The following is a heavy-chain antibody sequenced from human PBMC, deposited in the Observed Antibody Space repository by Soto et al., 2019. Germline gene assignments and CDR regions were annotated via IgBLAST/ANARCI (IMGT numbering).Heavy chain of an antibody. CDR3: AKDRSTMRWFDP. CDR2: VQMSGTT. V-gene: IGHV4-4*07. Sequence: SETLSLTCAVSGASVRSYHWSWIRQAAGKGLEWIGRVQMSGTTNYNPSLKTRVTMSLDTSRNEVSLTMTSVTAADTAVYFCAKDRSTMRWFDPWGQGILVTVS. CDR1: GASVRSYH. J-gene: IGHJ5*02. D-gene: IGHD1-1*01.